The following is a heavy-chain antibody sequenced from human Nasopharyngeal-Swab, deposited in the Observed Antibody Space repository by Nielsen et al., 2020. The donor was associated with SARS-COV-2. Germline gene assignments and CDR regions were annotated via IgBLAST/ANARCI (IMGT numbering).Heavy chain of an antibody. J-gene: IGHJ5*02. CDR3: ARDLVGFSNWLDP. CDR2: INPSDGDT. Sequence: ASVKVSCKASGYVFTSHYMHWVRQAPGQGLEWMGMINPSDGDTTYAQKFQDRLTMARTTSTNTVYMELTSLTSEDTAVYFCARDLVGFSNWLDPWGQGPQVPVSP. CDR1: GYVFTSHY. V-gene: IGHV1-46*01. D-gene: IGHD3-3*01.